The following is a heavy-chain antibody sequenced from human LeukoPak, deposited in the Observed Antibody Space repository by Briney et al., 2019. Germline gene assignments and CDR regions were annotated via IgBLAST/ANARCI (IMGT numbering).Heavy chain of an antibody. J-gene: IGHJ6*03. CDR3: AKDAKYTAMWYYFYVDV. D-gene: IGHD5-18*01. Sequence: GSLRLSCAASAFTFSSYGMHWVRQAPSKGLEWVAVISYDGSNKYYADSVKGRFTISRDNSKNTLYLQMNSLSPEDTAVYYCAKDAKYTAMWYYFYVDVWGKGTTVTVSS. CDR1: AFTFSSYG. V-gene: IGHV3-30*18. CDR2: ISYDGSNK.